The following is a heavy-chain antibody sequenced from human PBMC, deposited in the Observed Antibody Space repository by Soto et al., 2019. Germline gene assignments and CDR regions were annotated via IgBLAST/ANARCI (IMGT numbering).Heavy chain of an antibody. V-gene: IGHV3-48*02. J-gene: IGHJ4*02. CDR1: GFTFSSYS. CDR2: ISSSSSTI. Sequence: PGGSLRLSCAASGFTFSSYSMSWVRQAPGKGLEWVSYISSSSSTIYYADSVKGRFTISRDNAKNSLYLQMNSLRDEDTAVYYCARDNYDSSGYYPTYYFDYWGQGTLVTVSS. CDR3: ARDNYDSSGYYPTYYFDY. D-gene: IGHD3-22*01.